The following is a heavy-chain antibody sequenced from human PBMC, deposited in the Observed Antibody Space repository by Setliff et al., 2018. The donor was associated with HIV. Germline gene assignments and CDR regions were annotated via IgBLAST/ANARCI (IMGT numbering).Heavy chain of an antibody. Sequence: ASVKVSCKASGYSLTSYSINWVRQAPGQGLEWMGCINCNAGNPTYAHGFTGRFVFSVDTPVSTAYLRIFNLKAEDAAVYYCTRDHTPPPNYDFWSGQLDLRNIFYYMDVWGTGSPVTVSS. V-gene: IGHV7-4-1*01. CDR1: GYSLTSYS. CDR2: INCNAGNP. D-gene: IGHD3-3*01. J-gene: IGHJ6*03. CDR3: TRDHTPPPNYDFWSGQLDLRNIFYYMDV.